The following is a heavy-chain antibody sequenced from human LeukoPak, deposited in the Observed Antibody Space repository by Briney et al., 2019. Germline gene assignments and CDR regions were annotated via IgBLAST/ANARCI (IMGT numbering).Heavy chain of an antibody. J-gene: IGHJ3*02. D-gene: IGHD6-13*01. Sequence: SETLSLTCTVSGESISGFYWTWIRQPPGKGLEWIGYIYYSGSTNYNPSLKSRLALSTDTANNQFSLSLNSVTAADTAVYYCARDLLRGESGSWFEAFDIWGRGTVVTVSS. V-gene: IGHV4-59*12. CDR3: ARDLLRGESGSWFEAFDI. CDR1: GESISGFY. CDR2: IYYSGST.